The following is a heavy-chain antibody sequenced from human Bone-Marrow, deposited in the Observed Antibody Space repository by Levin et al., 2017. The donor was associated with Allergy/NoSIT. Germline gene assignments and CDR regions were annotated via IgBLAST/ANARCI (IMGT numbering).Heavy chain of an antibody. CDR2: IYYSGST. J-gene: IGHJ5*02. V-gene: IGHV4-59*01. CDR3: ARNHYYASGTYYNVYFDP. CDR1: GGPISTYY. Sequence: SETLSLTCTVSGGPISTYYWSWIRQSPGKGLEYLGSIYYSGSTNYNPSLKSRLTISVDTSKNKFSLNLSSVSAADTAVYYCARNHYYASGTYYNVYFDPWGQGTLVTVS. D-gene: IGHD3-10*01.